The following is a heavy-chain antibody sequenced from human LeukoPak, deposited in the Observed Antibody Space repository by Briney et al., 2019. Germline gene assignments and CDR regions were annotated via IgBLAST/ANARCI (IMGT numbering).Heavy chain of an antibody. D-gene: IGHD1-26*01. J-gene: IGHJ3*02. Sequence: PSETLSLTCTVSGGSISSSSYYWGWIRQPPGKGLEWIGSIYYSGSTYYNPSLKSRVTISVDTSKNQFSLKLSSVTAADTAVYYCARDGGVGADDAFDIWGQGTMVTVSS. CDR2: IYYSGST. CDR3: ARDGGVGADDAFDI. CDR1: GGSISSSSYY. V-gene: IGHV4-39*07.